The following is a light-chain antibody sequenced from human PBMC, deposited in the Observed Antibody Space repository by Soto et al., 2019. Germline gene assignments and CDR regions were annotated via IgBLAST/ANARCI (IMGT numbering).Light chain of an antibody. J-gene: IGLJ1*01. V-gene: IGLV1-40*01. Sequence: QSVLAQPPSVSGAPGQRVTISCTWSSSNIGANSDIHWYRHLPGKAAQLILYGSYNRPTGVPDRFSGSKSATSASLAITGLLYEDQAVFYCQSYDNPVRVYVFGSGTKVTVL. CDR2: GSY. CDR1: SSNIGANSD. CDR3: QSYDNPVRVYV.